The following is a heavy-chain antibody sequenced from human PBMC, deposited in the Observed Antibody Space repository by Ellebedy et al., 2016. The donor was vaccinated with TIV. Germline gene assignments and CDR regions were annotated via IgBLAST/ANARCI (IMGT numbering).Heavy chain of an antibody. CDR1: SGSISSYY. Sequence: SETLSLXXTVSSGSISSYYWSWIRQPPGKGLEWIGYIYYSGSTNYNPSLKSRVTISVDTSKNQFSLKLSSVTAADTAVYYCARDSFSLGELSLPDYWGQGTLVTVSS. D-gene: IGHD3-16*02. CDR2: IYYSGST. J-gene: IGHJ4*02. CDR3: ARDSFSLGELSLPDY. V-gene: IGHV4-59*01.